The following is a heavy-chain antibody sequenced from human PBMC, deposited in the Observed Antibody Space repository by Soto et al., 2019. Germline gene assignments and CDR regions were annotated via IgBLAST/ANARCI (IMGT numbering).Heavy chain of an antibody. V-gene: IGHV4-34*01. CDR3: ARGGRITMVRGVSREFDY. Sequence: SETLSLTCAVYGGSFSGYYWSWIRQPPGKGLEWIGEINHSGSTNYNPSLKSRVTISVDTSKNQFSLKLSSVTAADTAVYYCARGGRITMVRGVSREFDYWGQGTLVT. J-gene: IGHJ4*02. D-gene: IGHD3-10*01. CDR1: GGSFSGYY. CDR2: INHSGST.